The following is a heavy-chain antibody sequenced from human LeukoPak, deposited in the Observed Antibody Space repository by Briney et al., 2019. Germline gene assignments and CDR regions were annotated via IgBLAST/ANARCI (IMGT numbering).Heavy chain of an antibody. J-gene: IGHJ4*02. D-gene: IGHD3-16*02. CDR1: GASIGGSSYD. CDR2: IYYSGNT. Sequence: SQTLSLTWTVAGASIGGSSYDCGRLRQPPGKGLEWFGSIYYSGNTSYNPSLTSRVTISVDTSNNQFSLKLSSVTAADTAVYYCARLRGLLFLDYWGQGTLVTVSS. V-gene: IGHV4-39*01. CDR3: ARLRGLLFLDY.